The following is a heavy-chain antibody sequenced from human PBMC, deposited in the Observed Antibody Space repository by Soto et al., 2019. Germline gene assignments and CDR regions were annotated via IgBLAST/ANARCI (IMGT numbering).Heavy chain of an antibody. Sequence: PGGSLRLSCAASGFTFSSYSMNWVRQAPGKGLEWVSYISSSSSTIYYADSVKGRFTISRDNAKNSLYLQMNSLRDEDTAVYYCARQTVTLYYYGMDVWGQGTTVTVSS. J-gene: IGHJ6*02. CDR2: ISSSSSTI. V-gene: IGHV3-48*02. D-gene: IGHD4-4*01. CDR3: ARQTVTLYYYGMDV. CDR1: GFTFSSYS.